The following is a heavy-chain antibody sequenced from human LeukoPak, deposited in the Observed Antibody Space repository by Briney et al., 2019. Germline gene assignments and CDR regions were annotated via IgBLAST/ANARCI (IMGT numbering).Heavy chain of an antibody. J-gene: IGHJ4*02. CDR1: GFSLGTRGMW. Sequence: EPGPSLVKPPQTLTLTGTFSGFSLGTRGMWVCWIRQPPGKALEWLTLIDWDDDKYYSTYLKTRLTISKDTSKNQVVLTMTNMDPVDTATYYCARTLRYCSSTSCYSEPDYWGQGTLVTVSS. CDR3: ARTLRYCSSTSCYSEPDY. V-gene: IGHV2-70*01. CDR2: IDWDDDK. D-gene: IGHD2-2*01.